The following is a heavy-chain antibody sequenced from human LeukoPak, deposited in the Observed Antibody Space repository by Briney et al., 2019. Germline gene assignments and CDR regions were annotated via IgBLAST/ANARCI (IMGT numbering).Heavy chain of an antibody. CDR1: GFTFSSYW. CDR3: ARVQVVNPYDY. D-gene: IGHD4-23*01. V-gene: IGHV3-7*01. J-gene: IGHJ4*02. CDR2: IKEDVSEK. Sequence: GGSLRLSCAASGFTFSSYWMSWVRHAPGKGLEWVANIKEDVSEKYYVDSVKGRFTIYRDNDKNSLYLQMNSLRAEDTAVYYCARVQVVNPYDYWGQGTLVTVSS.